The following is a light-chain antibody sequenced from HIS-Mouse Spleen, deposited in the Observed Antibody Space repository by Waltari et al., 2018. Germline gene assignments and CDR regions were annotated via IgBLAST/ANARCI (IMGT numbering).Light chain of an antibody. CDR1: SSDVGGYNY. J-gene: IGLJ2*01. V-gene: IGLV2-14*03. CDR3: SSYTSSSTVV. Sequence: QSALTQPASVSGSPGQSNTIPCTGTSSDVGGYNYVSWYQQHPGKAPKLMIYDVSNRPSGVSNRFSGSKSGNTASLTISGLQAEDEADYYCSSYTSSSTVVFGGGTKLTVL. CDR2: DVS.